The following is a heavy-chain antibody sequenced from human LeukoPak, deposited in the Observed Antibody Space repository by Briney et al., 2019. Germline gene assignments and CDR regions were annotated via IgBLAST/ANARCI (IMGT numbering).Heavy chain of an antibody. J-gene: IGHJ5*02. D-gene: IGHD3-3*01. CDR2: IYTSGST. Sequence: PSETLSLTCTVSGGSISSYYWSWIRQPPGKGLEWIGYIYTSGSTNYNPSLKSRVTISVDTSKNQFSLKLSSVTAADTAVYYCARLLTATDPYYDFWSGYSCWFDPWGQGTLVTVSS. CDR1: GGSISSYY. CDR3: ARLLTATDPYYDFWSGYSCWFDP. V-gene: IGHV4-4*09.